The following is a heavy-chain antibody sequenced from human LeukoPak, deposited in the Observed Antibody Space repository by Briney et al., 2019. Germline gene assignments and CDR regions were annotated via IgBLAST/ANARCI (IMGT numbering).Heavy chain of an antibody. Sequence: SETLSLTCAVYGGSFSGYYWSWIRQPPGKGLEWIGEINHSGSTNYNPSLKSRVTISVDTSKNQFSLKLSSVTAADTAVYYCARFPYGSGSLWGQGTLVTVSS. CDR2: INHSGST. J-gene: IGHJ4*02. CDR3: ARFPYGSGSL. D-gene: IGHD3-10*01. V-gene: IGHV4-34*01. CDR1: GGSFSGYY.